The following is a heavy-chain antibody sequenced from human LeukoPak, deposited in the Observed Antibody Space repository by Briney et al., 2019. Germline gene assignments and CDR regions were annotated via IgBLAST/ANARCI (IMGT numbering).Heavy chain of an antibody. V-gene: IGHV3-73*01. D-gene: IGHD6-25*01. CDR1: GLTFSVPA. CDR2: IETKADNYAT. CDR3: THPAYYYNVDV. J-gene: IGHJ6*04. Sequence: PGGSLRLSCSASGLTFSVPAIHWVRQASGKGLEWVGRIETKADNYATAYAASVKGRFTISRDDSTNTAYLQMNSLKTEDTAVYYCTHPAYYYNVDVWGKGTTVTVSS.